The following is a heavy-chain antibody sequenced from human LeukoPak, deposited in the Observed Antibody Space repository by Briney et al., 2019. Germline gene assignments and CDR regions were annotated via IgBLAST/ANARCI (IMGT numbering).Heavy chain of an antibody. J-gene: IGHJ4*02. D-gene: IGHD3-10*01. V-gene: IGHV4-59*01. Sequence: PSETLSLTCTVSGGSISTYYWSWIRQPPGKGLEWIGYIYYSGSANYNPSPNSRVTISVDTSKNQFSLKLTSVTAADTAVYYCAGVDPYYYGSGTYYFDYWGQGTLVTVSS. CDR1: GGSISTYY. CDR3: AGVDPYYYGSGTYYFDY. CDR2: IYYSGSA.